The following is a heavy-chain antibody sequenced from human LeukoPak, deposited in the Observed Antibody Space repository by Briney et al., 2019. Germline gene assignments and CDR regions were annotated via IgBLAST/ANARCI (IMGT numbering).Heavy chain of an antibody. CDR3: TKSFTGSYLDNFDY. Sequence: GRSLRLSCAASGFTFRSFGMHSVCQAPGKRLEWVAFIQYDAGNRQYADSAKGGFTISRNNSKTTLHMQMNRLTAQDPAVYYCTKSFTGSYLDNFDYGGKGTLVTFSP. J-gene: IGHJ4*02. CDR2: IQYDAGNR. D-gene: IGHD1-26*01. V-gene: IGHV3-30*02. CDR1: GFTFRSFG.